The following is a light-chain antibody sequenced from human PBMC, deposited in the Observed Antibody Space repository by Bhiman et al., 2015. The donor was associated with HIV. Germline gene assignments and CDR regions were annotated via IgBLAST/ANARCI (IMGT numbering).Light chain of an antibody. Sequence: QSALTQPASVSGSPGQSITISCTGTSSDVGGYNHVSWYQQHPGKAPKLMIYDVSYRPSGVSNRFSGSKSGNTASLTISGLQTEDEADYYCSSYTATASFVFGGATKVTVL. J-gene: IGLJ1*01. CDR2: DVS. CDR1: SSDVGGYNH. CDR3: SSYTATASFV. V-gene: IGLV2-14*03.